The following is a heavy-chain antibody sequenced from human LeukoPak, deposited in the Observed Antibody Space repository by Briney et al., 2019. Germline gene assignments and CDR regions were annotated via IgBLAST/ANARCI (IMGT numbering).Heavy chain of an antibody. Sequence: GGSLRLSCAASGFTFSAYAMHWVRQAPGKGLEWVSGISWNSGSIGYADSVKGRFTISRDNAKNSLYLQMNSLRAEDMALYYCAKGGSGSYYDYFDYWGQGTLVTVSS. CDR3: AKGGSGSYYDYFDY. CDR2: ISWNSGSI. V-gene: IGHV3-9*03. J-gene: IGHJ4*02. D-gene: IGHD1-26*01. CDR1: GFTFSAYA.